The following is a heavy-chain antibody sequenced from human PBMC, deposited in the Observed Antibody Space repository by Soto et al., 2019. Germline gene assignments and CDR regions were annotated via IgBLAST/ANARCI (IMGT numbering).Heavy chain of an antibody. CDR2: INPNGGST. V-gene: IGHV1-46*01. J-gene: IGHJ4*02. D-gene: IGHD6-13*01. CDR1: GYTFTNYY. CDR3: ARVNPYSNNWVGFDY. Sequence: QVQLVQSGAEVKKPGASVKVSCKASGYTFTNYYVHWVRQAPGQGLEWMGIINPNGGSTDYAQKFQGRVTLTRDTSTSTVYMELSSLRSDDTAVYYCARVNPYSNNWVGFDYWGQGTLVTVSS.